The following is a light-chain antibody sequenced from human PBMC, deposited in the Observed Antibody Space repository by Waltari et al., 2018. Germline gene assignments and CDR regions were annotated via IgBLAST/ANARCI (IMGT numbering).Light chain of an antibody. CDR2: DTS. J-gene: IGKJ1*01. CDR3: QQYNNWPPWT. Sequence: EIVMTQSPATLSVSPGERATLSCRASKSVSNNLAWYQQKPGQAPRLLIYDTSTRATGIPARFSGSGSGTEFTLTISSLQSEDFAVYYCQQYNNWPPWTFGQGTKLEIK. CDR1: KSVSNN. V-gene: IGKV3-15*01.